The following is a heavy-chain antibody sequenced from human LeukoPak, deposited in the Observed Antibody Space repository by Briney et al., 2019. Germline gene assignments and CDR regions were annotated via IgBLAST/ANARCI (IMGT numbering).Heavy chain of an antibody. CDR1: GYTLTELS. Sequence: ASVKVSCKVSGYTLTELSMHWVRQAPGQGLEWMGGFDPEDGETIYAQKFQGRVTMTADTSTDTAYMELSSLRSEDTAVYYCATYVVEDAFDYWGQGTLVTVSS. J-gene: IGHJ4*02. D-gene: IGHD2-15*01. CDR3: ATYVVEDAFDY. V-gene: IGHV1-24*01. CDR2: FDPEDGET.